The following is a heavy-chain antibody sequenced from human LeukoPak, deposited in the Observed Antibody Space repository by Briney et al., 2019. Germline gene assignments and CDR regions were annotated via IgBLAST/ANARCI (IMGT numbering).Heavy chain of an antibody. CDR3: GGGPGY. J-gene: IGHJ4*02. Sequence: GGSPKLSRATSGFPFSSYWMRWVRQAPGKGLEWVANINRDGSEKYYVDSVKGRFTISRDNTKNSLYLQMNSLRAEDTAVYYCGGGPGYWGQGTLVTVSS. CDR1: GFPFSSYW. CDR2: INRDGSEK. V-gene: IGHV3-7*01. D-gene: IGHD2-15*01.